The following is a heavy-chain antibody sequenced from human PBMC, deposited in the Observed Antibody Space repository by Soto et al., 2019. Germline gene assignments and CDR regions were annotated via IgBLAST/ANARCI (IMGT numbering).Heavy chain of an antibody. Sequence: GGSLRLSCAASGFTFSSYGMHWVRQAPGKGLEWVAVISYDGSNKYYAGSVKGRFTISRDNSKNTLYLQMNSLRAEDTAVYYCAKDGRGWEGINYFDYWGQGTLVTVSS. D-gene: IGHD6-19*01. J-gene: IGHJ4*02. CDR1: GFTFSSYG. V-gene: IGHV3-30*18. CDR2: ISYDGSNK. CDR3: AKDGRGWEGINYFDY.